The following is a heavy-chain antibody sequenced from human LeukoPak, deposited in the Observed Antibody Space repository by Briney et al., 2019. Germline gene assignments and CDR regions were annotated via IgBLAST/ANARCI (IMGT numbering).Heavy chain of an antibody. Sequence: ASVKVSCKASGYTFTDYYMHWVRQAPGQGLEWMGWINPNSGVTNYAQKFQGRVTMTRDTSISTAYMELSRLRSDDTAVYYCAKTSGRIVSDGPKYYYYYMDVWGKGTTVTVSS. V-gene: IGHV1-2*02. CDR1: GYTFTDYY. CDR3: AKTSGRIVSDGPKYYYYYMDV. CDR2: INPNSGVT. J-gene: IGHJ6*03. D-gene: IGHD1-26*01.